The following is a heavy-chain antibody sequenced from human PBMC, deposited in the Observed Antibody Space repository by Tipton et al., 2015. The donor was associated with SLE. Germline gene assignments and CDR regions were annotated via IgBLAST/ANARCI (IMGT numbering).Heavy chain of an antibody. J-gene: IGHJ4*02. CDR2: INPNSGGT. Sequence: QLVQSGAEVKKPGASVKVSCEASGYTFTGYYIHWVRQAPGQGLEWMAWINPNSGGTKYAQKFQGRVTMARDPSNGTTYMELSRLRSNDTAVYYCARVRWVSIFYYFDYWGQGTLVTVSS. D-gene: IGHD4-23*01. V-gene: IGHV1-2*02. CDR1: GYTFTGYY. CDR3: ARVRWVSIFYYFDY.